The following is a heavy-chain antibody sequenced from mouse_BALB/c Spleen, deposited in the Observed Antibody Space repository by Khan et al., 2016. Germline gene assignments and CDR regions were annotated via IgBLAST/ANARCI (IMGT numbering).Heavy chain of an antibody. CDR2: IRNKANGYTT. Sequence: VYLVESGGGLVPPGGSLRLSCATSGFTFTDYYMSWVRQPPGKAPEWLGFIRNKANGYTTENSASVKGRFTISRDNSQSILYLQMNTLRAEDSATYYCARDMEGYDDAMDYWGQGTSVTVSS. V-gene: IGHV7-3*02. CDR1: GFTFTDYY. J-gene: IGHJ4*01. CDR3: ARDMEGYDDAMDY. D-gene: IGHD2-2*01.